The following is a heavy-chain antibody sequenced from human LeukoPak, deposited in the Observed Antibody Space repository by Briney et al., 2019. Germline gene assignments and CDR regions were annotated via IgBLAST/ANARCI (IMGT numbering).Heavy chain of an antibody. Sequence: GGTLRLSCAASGFTFSSYGMSWVRQAPGKGLEWVSVIYSGGSTYYADSVKGRFTISRDNSKNTLYLQMNSLRAEDTAVYYCARGGYYDYGDPKGAFDIWGQGTMVTVSS. V-gene: IGHV3-66*01. CDR3: ARGGYYDYGDPKGAFDI. D-gene: IGHD4-17*01. CDR2: IYSGGST. CDR1: GFTFSSYG. J-gene: IGHJ3*02.